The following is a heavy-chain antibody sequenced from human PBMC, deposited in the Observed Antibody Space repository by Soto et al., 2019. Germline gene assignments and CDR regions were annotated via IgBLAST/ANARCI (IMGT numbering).Heavy chain of an antibody. V-gene: IGHV2-5*02. Sequence: GLDLEWLALIYWDDDKRYSPSLKSRLTITKDTSKNQVVLTMTNMDPVDTATYYCAHSQIVVVVAANHNWFDPWGQGTLVTVSS. D-gene: IGHD2-15*01. CDR3: AHSQIVVVVAANHNWFDP. CDR2: IYWDDDK. J-gene: IGHJ5*02.